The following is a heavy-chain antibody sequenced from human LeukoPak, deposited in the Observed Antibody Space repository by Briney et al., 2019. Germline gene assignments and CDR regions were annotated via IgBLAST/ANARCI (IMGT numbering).Heavy chain of an antibody. CDR3: AKGDSYYDFCLDV. J-gene: IGHJ6*02. CDR1: GFTFRSFA. Sequence: GGSLRLSCAACGFTFRSFAMTWVRLAPGKGLEWVSSVSGSGAKTYYADSVKGRFTISRDNSKNMLYLQMNSLRAEDTAVYYCAKGDSYYDFCLDVWGQGTTVTVSS. CDR2: VSGSGAKT. V-gene: IGHV3-23*01. D-gene: IGHD3-3*01.